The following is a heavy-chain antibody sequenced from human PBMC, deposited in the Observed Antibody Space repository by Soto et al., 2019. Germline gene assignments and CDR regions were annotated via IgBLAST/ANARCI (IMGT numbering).Heavy chain of an antibody. Sequence: GAGPTLGNPPQNPTLTRTFSGFSLSTSGMCVSWIRQPPGKALEWLALIDWDDDKYYSTSLKTRLTISKDTSKNQVVLTMTNMDPVDTATYYCAHKATADHFDYWGQGTLVTVS. CDR2: IDWDDDK. J-gene: IGHJ4*02. CDR3: AHKATADHFDY. CDR1: GFSLSTSGMC. V-gene: IGHV2-70*12.